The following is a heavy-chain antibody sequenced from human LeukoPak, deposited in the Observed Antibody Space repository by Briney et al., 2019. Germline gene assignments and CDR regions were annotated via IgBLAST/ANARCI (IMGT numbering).Heavy chain of an antibody. CDR1: GYSFTTYW. V-gene: IGHV5-51*01. CDR3: ATPLTTPGGFDY. CDR2: IYPLDSDI. D-gene: IGHD4-11*01. J-gene: IGHJ4*02. Sequence: GESLKISCKGSGYSFTTYWIGWVRQMPGKGLEWMGIIYPLDSDIRYSPSFQGQVTISAAKSITTAYLQWSSLQASDTAMYYYATPLTTPGGFDYWGQGTLVTVSS.